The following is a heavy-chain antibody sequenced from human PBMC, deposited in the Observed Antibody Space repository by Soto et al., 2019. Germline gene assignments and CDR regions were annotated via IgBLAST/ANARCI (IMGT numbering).Heavy chain of an antibody. V-gene: IGHV1-18*04. CDR3: ARDSYPLAYFFEY. Sequence: ASVKVSCKASGYTFINHGISWFRQAPGQGLEWMGWISGHNGKTNYAQKFQGRVTMTTDTSTSTAFMELRRLRSDDTAVYYCARDSYPLAYFFEYWGQGTMVTVSS. CDR2: ISGHNGKT. J-gene: IGHJ4*02. CDR1: GYTFINHG.